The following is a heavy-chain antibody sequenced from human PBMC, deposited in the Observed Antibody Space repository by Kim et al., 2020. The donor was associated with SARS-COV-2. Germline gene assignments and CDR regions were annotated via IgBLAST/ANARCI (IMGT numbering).Heavy chain of an antibody. J-gene: IGHJ4*02. D-gene: IGHD3-10*01. V-gene: IGHV3-23*01. CDR3: AKDRSMVRGPRGYFDY. Sequence: SVKGRFTISRDNSKNTLYLQMNSLRAEDTAVYYCAKDRSMVRGPRGYFDYWGQGTLVTVSS.